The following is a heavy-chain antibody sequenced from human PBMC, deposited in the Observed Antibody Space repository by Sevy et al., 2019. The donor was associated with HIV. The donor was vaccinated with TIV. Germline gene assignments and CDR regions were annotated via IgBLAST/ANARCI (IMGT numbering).Heavy chain of an antibody. CDR2: ISSSSSTI. J-gene: IGHJ4*02. CDR1: VFTFSSYS. Sequence: GGSLRLSCAASVFTFSSYSMNWVRQAPGKGLEWVSYISSSSSTIYYADSVKGRFTISRDNAKNSLYLQMNSLRAKDTAVYYCARSGPYDFWSGYFTFDYWGQGTLVTVSS. CDR3: ARSGPYDFWSGYFTFDY. V-gene: IGHV3-48*01. D-gene: IGHD3-3*01.